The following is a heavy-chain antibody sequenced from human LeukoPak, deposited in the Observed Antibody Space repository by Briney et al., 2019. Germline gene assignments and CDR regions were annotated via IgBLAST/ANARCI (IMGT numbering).Heavy chain of an antibody. CDR2: ISYDGSNK. V-gene: IGHV3-30*18. Sequence: PGGSLRLSCAASGFTFSSYGMHWVRQAPGKGLEWVAVISYDGSNKYYADSVKGRFTISRDNSKNTLYLQMNSRRAEDTAVYYCANGGGIAAAEGVDAFDIWGQGTMVTVSS. J-gene: IGHJ3*02. CDR3: ANGGGIAAAEGVDAFDI. D-gene: IGHD6-13*01. CDR1: GFTFSSYG.